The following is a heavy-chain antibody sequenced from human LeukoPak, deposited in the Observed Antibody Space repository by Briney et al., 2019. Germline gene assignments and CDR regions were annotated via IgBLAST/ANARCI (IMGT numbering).Heavy chain of an antibody. Sequence: ASVKVSCKASGYTFTSYGISWVRQAPGQGLEWMGWISAYNGNTNYAQKLQGRVTMTTDTSTSTAYMELRSLRSDDTAVYYCARDLENRITMVRGVLDYWGRGTLVTVSS. J-gene: IGHJ4*02. V-gene: IGHV1-18*01. CDR3: ARDLENRITMVRGVLDY. CDR2: ISAYNGNT. D-gene: IGHD3-10*01. CDR1: GYTFTSYG.